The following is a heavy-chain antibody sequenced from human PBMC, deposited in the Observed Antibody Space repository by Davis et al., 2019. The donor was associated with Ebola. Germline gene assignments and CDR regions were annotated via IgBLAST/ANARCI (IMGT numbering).Heavy chain of an antibody. CDR1: GFTSSSYS. J-gene: IGHJ6*02. Sequence: HTGGSLRLSCAASGFTSSSYSMNWVRQAPGKGLVWVSHTNSDGRTTNYGDFVKGRFTISRDNAKNTVYLQMNSLRAEDTAVYYCARDRGFYADYDYYYDGMDVWGQGTTVTVS. CDR3: ARDRGFYADYDYYYDGMDV. D-gene: IGHD4-17*01. V-gene: IGHV3-74*01. CDR2: TNSDGRTT.